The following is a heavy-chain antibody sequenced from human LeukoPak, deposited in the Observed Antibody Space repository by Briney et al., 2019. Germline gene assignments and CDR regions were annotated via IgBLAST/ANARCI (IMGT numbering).Heavy chain of an antibody. CDR1: GFTFGSYA. J-gene: IGHJ6*02. D-gene: IGHD1-1*01. CDR3: ARDLGDWKPYYGMDV. CDR2: ISGSGGST. Sequence: PGGSLRLSCAASGFTFGSYAMNWVRQTPGKGLEWVSAISGSGGSTYYADSVKGRFTISRDNSKNTLYLQMNSLRVEDTAIYYCARDLGDWKPYYGMDVWGQGTTVTVSS. V-gene: IGHV3-23*01.